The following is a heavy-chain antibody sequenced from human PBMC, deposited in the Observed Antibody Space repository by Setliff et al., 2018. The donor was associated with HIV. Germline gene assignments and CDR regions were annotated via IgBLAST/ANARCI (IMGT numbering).Heavy chain of an antibody. CDR1: GGIFVHYA. CDR3: GRGGTITLINYFDP. CDR2: IIPFFGTV. V-gene: IGHV1-69*13. Sequence: SVKVSCKTFGGIFVHYAMSWVRQAPGQGLEWMGGIIPFFGTVLYAPKFQGRVTITANESTSTSYLELSYLRSEDTGVYYCGRGGTITLINYFDPWGQGALVTGSS. J-gene: IGHJ5*02. D-gene: IGHD3-10*01.